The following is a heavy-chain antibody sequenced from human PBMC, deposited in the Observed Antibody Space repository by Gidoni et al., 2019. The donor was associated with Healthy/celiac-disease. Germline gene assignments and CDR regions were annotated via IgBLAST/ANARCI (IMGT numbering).Heavy chain of an antibody. J-gene: IGHJ6*02. CDR1: GFTFSRYW. V-gene: IGHV3-74*01. CDR2: INRDGSST. CDR3: ARAQPAIAAAGLYYYYYYGMDV. Sequence: EVQLVESGGGLVQPGGSLRLSCAASGFTFSRYWMHWVRQAPGKGLGWVSRINRDGSSTSYADSVKGRFTIYRDNAKNTLYLQMNSLRAEETAVYYCARAQPAIAAAGLYYYYYYGMDVWGQGTTVTVSS. D-gene: IGHD6-13*01.